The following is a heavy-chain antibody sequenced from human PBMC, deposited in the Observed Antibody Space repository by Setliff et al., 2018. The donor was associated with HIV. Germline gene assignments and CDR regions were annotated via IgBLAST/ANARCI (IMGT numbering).Heavy chain of an antibody. J-gene: IGHJ4*02. V-gene: IGHV1-58*02. CDR2: IVVGSGNT. Sequence: GASVKVSCKASGFTFSSSAMQWVRQARGQRLEWIGWIVVGSGNTNYAQKFQERVTITRDMSTSTAYRELSSLRSEDTAVYYCAAWKDGNDYGDYSLDYWGQGTLVTVSS. CDR1: GFTFSSSA. CDR3: AAWKDGNDYGDYSLDY. D-gene: IGHD4-17*01.